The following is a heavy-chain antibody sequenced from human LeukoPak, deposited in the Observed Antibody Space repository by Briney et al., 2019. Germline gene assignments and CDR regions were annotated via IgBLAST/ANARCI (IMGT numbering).Heavy chain of an antibody. V-gene: IGHV3-7*01. D-gene: IGHD2-21*02. CDR1: GFTFNRCW. CDR2: INPDGRDT. J-gene: IGHJ1*01. Sequence: GGSLRLSCVVSGFTFNRCWMNWVRQAPGKGLEWVAHINPDGRDTYYVDSVKGRFTISRDNTQNSMYLQMNSLRVEDTAVYYCTSWGDTTAEYFQRWGQGTLVTVSS. CDR3: TSWGDTTAEYFQR.